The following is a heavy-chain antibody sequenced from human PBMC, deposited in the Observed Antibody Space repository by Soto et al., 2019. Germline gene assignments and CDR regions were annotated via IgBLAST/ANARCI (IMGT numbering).Heavy chain of an antibody. D-gene: IGHD1-7*01. V-gene: IGHV3-23*01. Sequence: PGGSLRLSCAASGFTFSTYAMSWVRQAPGKGLEWASGISASGGSTYYADSVKGRFTISRDNSKDTLNLQMNSLRAEDSAVYYCAKPSITGTLLGPADYWGQGTLVTVSS. CDR2: ISASGGST. CDR3: AKPSITGTLLGPADY. J-gene: IGHJ4*02. CDR1: GFTFSTYA.